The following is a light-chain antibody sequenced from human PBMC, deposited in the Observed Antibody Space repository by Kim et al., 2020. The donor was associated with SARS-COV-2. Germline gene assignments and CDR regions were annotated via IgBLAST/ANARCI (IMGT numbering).Light chain of an antibody. V-gene: IGLV1-44*01. J-gene: IGLJ3*02. CDR2: NNN. Sequence: QSVLTQPPSASGSPGQRVTISCTGSRCNIGRKTVNWYQQLPGTAPTHLIYNNNQRPSGVPDRFSGSTSGTSASLAISGLQSEDDADYSCATWDDSLNGWVFGAGTKLTVL. CDR1: RCNIGRKT. CDR3: ATWDDSLNGWV.